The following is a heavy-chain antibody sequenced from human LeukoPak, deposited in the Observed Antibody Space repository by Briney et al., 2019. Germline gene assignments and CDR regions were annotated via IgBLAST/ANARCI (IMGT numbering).Heavy chain of an antibody. V-gene: IGHV4-34*01. D-gene: IGHD2-2*01. CDR1: GGSFSGYY. CDR3: ASGAEVVPAATPNYYYMDV. J-gene: IGHJ6*03. Sequence: PSETLSLTCALYGGSFSGYYWSWIRQPPGKGLEWIGEINHSGSTNYNPSLKSRVTISVDTSKNQFSLKLSSVTAADTAVYYCASGAEVVPAATPNYYYMDVWGKGTTVTVSS. CDR2: INHSGST.